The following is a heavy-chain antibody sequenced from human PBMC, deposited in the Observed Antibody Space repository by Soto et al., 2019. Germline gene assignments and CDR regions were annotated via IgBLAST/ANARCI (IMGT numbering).Heavy chain of an antibody. V-gene: IGHV1-46*01. D-gene: IGHD6-19*01. J-gene: IGHJ6*02. Sequence: ASVKVSCKASGYTFTSYGISWVRQAPGQGLEWMGIINPSGGSTSYAQKFQGRVTMTRDTSTSTVYMELSSLRSEDTAVYYCARITGYSSGWYSGMDVWGQGTTVTV. CDR1: GYTFTSYG. CDR3: ARITGYSSGWYSGMDV. CDR2: INPSGGST.